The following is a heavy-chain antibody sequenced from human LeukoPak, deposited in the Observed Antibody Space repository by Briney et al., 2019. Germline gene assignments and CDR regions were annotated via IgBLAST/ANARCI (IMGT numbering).Heavy chain of an antibody. CDR3: ARAGGGVRYDFWSGYPKEGDFDY. CDR2: IIPIFGIA. Sequence: ASVKVSCKASGGTFSSYAISWVRQAPGQGLEWMGRIIPIFGIANYAQKFQGRVTITADKSTSTAYMELSSLRSEDTGVYYCARAGGGVRYDFWSGYPKEGDFDYWGQGTLVTVSS. J-gene: IGHJ4*02. V-gene: IGHV1-69*04. D-gene: IGHD3-3*01. CDR1: GGTFSSYA.